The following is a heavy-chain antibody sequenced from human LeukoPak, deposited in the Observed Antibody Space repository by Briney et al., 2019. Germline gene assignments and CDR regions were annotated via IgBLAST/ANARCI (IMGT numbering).Heavy chain of an antibody. V-gene: IGHV3-23*01. D-gene: IGHD6-19*01. CDR2: ISGSGGSA. Sequence: GGSLRLSCAASGFTFSSYAMSWVRQAPGKGLEWVSAISGSGGSAYYADSVKGRFTISRDNSKNTLYLQMNSLRAEDTAVYYCAKDLPRPQWLGYFDYWGQGTLVTVSS. CDR3: AKDLPRPQWLGYFDY. CDR1: GFTFSSYA. J-gene: IGHJ4*02.